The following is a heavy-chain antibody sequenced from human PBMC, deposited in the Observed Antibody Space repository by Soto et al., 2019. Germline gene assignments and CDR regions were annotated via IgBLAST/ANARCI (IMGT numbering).Heavy chain of an antibody. CDR3: ARGDRNGWHFDS. D-gene: IGHD6-19*01. V-gene: IGHV1-46*01. CDR2: INPSGGST. Sequence: GASVKVSCKASGYTFTTYQIHWVRQAPGQGLEWMGTINPSGGSTSYAQRFQGRVTMTRDTSTSTVYVDLNSLRSEDTALYYCARGDRNGWHFDSWGQGTLVTVSS. CDR1: GYTFTTYQ. J-gene: IGHJ4*02.